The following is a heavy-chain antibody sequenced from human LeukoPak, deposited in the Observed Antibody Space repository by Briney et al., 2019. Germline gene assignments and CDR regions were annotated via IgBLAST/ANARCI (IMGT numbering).Heavy chain of an antibody. V-gene: IGHV3-30*04. J-gene: IGHJ4*02. CDR1: GFTFSSYA. CDR2: ISYDGSNK. D-gene: IGHD3-22*01. Sequence: GGSLRLSCAASGFTFSSYAMHWVRQTPGKGLEWVAVISYDGSNKYYADSVKGRFTISRDNSKNTLYLQMNSLRAEDTAVYYCARGCDSSGYYYTDYWGQGTLVTVSS. CDR3: ARGCDSSGYYYTDY.